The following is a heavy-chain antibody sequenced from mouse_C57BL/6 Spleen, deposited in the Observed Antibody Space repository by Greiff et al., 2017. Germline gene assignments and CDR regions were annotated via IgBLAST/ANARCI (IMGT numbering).Heavy chain of an antibody. CDR2: IYPGDGDT. J-gene: IGHJ1*03. V-gene: IGHV1-82*01. D-gene: IGHD1-1*01. Sequence: QVQLQQSGPELVKPGASVKISCKASGYAFSSSWMNWVKQRPGKGLEWIGRIYPGDGDTNYNGKFKGKATLTADKSSSTAYMQLSSLTSVDSAVYFCARGDYYGSSPYYFDVWGTGTTVTVSS. CDR1: GYAFSSSW. CDR3: ARGDYYGSSPYYFDV.